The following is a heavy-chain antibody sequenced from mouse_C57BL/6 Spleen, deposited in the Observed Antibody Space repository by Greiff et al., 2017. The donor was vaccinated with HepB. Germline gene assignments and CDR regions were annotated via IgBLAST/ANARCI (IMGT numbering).Heavy chain of an antibody. V-gene: IGHV5-16*01. J-gene: IGHJ1*03. Sequence: EVKLVESEGGLVQPGSSMKLSCTASGFTFSDYYMAWVRQVPEKGLEWVANINYDGSSTYYLDSLKSRFIISRDNAKNILYLQMSSLKSEDTATYYCARDNYYGSSYGYFDVWGTGTTVTVSS. CDR3: ARDNYYGSSYGYFDV. D-gene: IGHD1-1*01. CDR2: INYDGSST. CDR1: GFTFSDYY.